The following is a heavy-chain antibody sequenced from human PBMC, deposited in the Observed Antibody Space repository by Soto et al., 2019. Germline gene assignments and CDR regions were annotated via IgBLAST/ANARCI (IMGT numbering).Heavy chain of an antibody. CDR2: ISGSGGST. V-gene: IGHV3-23*01. CDR3: ARRGSGSYYDY. CDR1: GFTFSSYA. D-gene: IGHD1-26*01. J-gene: IGHJ4*02. Sequence: EVQLLESGGGLVQPGGCLRLSCAASGFTFSSYAMRWVRQAPVKGLEWVSAISGSGGSTYYEDSVKGRFTISRDNSKNTLYLQMNSLRAEDTAVYYCARRGSGSYYDYWGQGTLVTVSS.